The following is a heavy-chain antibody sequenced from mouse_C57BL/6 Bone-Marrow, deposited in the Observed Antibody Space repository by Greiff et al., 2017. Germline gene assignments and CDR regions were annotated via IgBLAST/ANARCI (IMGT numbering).Heavy chain of an antibody. Sequence: EVQLVESGAELVRPGASVKLSCTASGFNIKDDYMHWVKQRPEQGLEWIGWIDPENGDTEYASKFQGKATITADTSSNTAYLQLSSLTSEDTAVYYCTSPGGYFDYWGQGTTLTVSS. CDR1: GFNIKDDY. CDR3: TSPGGYFDY. V-gene: IGHV14-4*01. J-gene: IGHJ2*01. CDR2: IDPENGDT.